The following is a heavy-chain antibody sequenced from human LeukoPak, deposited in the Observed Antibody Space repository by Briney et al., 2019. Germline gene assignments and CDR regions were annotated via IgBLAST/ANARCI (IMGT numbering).Heavy chain of an antibody. CDR3: AGESRHLGN. J-gene: IGHJ4*02. V-gene: IGHV4-59*01. D-gene: IGHD1-26*01. Sequence: SETLSLTCTVSGASISRLYGSWVRQPPGRGVEGMGFISNSGRHTYNPSLNSRVTISLDTSKNQFSLKGKYVTAADTAGYYCAGESRHLGNWGQGTLVTVSS. CDR2: ISNSGRH. CDR1: GASISRLY.